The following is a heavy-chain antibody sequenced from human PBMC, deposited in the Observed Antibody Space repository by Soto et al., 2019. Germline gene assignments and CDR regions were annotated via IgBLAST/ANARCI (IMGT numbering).Heavy chain of an antibody. Sequence: QVQLVQSGAEVKKPGSSVKVSCKASRGTFSSYAISWVRQAPGQGLEWMGGIIPIFGTANYAQKFQGRVTITEDESTSTAYMELSSLRSEDTAVYYCARDITMVRGGGGWFDPWGQGTLVTVSS. V-gene: IGHV1-69*01. J-gene: IGHJ5*02. CDR2: IIPIFGTA. CDR3: ARDITMVRGGGGWFDP. CDR1: RGTFSSYA. D-gene: IGHD3-10*01.